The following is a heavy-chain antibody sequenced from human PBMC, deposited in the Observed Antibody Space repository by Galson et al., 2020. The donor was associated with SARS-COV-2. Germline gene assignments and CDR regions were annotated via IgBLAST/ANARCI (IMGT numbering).Heavy chain of an antibody. CDR3: AREYLVSWAVYYYYYGMDV. D-gene: IGHD3-10*01. V-gene: IGHV3-30*04. J-gene: IGHJ6*02. Sequence: GESLKISCAVSGFSLSSHVMYWVRQAPGKGLDWVALISYDGSNKYYADSVKGRFTISRDNSKNTLSLQMTSLRVEDTAVYYCAREYLVSWAVYYYYYGMDVWGQGTTVTVSS. CDR2: ISYDGSNK. CDR1: GFSLSSHV.